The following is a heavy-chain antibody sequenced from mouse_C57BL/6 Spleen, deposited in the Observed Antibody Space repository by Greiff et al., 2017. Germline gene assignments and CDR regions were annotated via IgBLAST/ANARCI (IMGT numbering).Heavy chain of an antibody. V-gene: IGHV1-9*01. CDR1: GYTFTGYW. D-gene: IGHD1-1*01. CDR2: ILPGSGST. Sequence: QVQLQQSGAELMKPGASVKLSCTATGYTFTGYWIEWVKQRPGHGLEWIGEILPGSGSTNYNEKFKGKPTFTADTSSNTAYMQLSSLTTEDSAIYYCTRWGTTVVGHFAYWGQGTTLTVSS. CDR3: TRWGTTVVGHFAY. J-gene: IGHJ2*01.